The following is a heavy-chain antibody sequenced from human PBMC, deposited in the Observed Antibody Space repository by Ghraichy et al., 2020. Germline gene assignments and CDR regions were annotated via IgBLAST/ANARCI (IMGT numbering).Heavy chain of an antibody. V-gene: IGHV3-49*04. Sequence: GESLNISCTTSGFTFGDYAINWVRQAPGKGLEWVGFIRSKTYGWTTEYAASVKDRFTISRDNSKSIASLQMDSLKTEDTAIYYCTKTITTPGTKYYFDYWGQGTLVTVSS. CDR2: IRSKTYGWTT. CDR1: GFTFGDYA. J-gene: IGHJ4*02. D-gene: IGHD1-1*01. CDR3: TKTITTPGTKYYFDY.